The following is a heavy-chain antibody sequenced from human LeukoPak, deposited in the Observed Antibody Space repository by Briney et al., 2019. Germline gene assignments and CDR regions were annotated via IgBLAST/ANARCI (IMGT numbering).Heavy chain of an antibody. Sequence: ASVKVSCKASGYTFTSYYMHWVRQAPGQGLEWMGIINPSGGSTSYAQKFQGRVTMTRDTSTSTVYMELSSLRADDTAVYYCAKAHCSSTSCSRADNWGQGTLVTVSS. V-gene: IGHV1-46*01. CDR2: INPSGGST. CDR3: AKAHCSSTSCSRADN. D-gene: IGHD2-2*01. J-gene: IGHJ4*02. CDR1: GYTFTSYY.